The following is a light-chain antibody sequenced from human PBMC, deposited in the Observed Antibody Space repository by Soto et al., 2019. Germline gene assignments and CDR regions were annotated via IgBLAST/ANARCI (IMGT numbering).Light chain of an antibody. CDR2: GNS. CDR1: SSNIGAGYD. V-gene: IGLV1-40*01. J-gene: IGLJ2*01. CDR3: QSYDSSLSGYVV. Sequence: QSVLTQPPSVSGAPGQRVTISCTGSSSNIGAGYDVHWYQQLPGTAPKLLIYGNSNRPSGVPDRFSGSKSGTSASLAITGFKAEDEADYYCQSYDSSLSGYVVFGGGTKLAV.